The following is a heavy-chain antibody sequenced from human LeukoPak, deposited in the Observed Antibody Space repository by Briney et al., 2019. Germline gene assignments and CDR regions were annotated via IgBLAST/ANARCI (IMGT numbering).Heavy chain of an antibody. D-gene: IGHD5-24*01. J-gene: IGHJ4*02. V-gene: IGHV3-21*01. CDR3: ARDFRTQLDGYSPPYHFDY. Sequence: GGSLSLSCAVFGITFSSYSMSWVRQAPGKGLEWVSSISSTGSHIYYADSGKSRNTISRDNAKNSLYLQMNSLRAEDTAMYYCARDFRTQLDGYSPPYHFDYWGQGVLVTVSS. CDR2: ISSTGSHI. CDR1: GITFSSYS.